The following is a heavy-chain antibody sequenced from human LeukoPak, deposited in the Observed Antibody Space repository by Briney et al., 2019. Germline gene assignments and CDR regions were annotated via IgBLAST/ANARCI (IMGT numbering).Heavy chain of an antibody. CDR3: ARDSIGGWGSSQAGAFDI. J-gene: IGHJ3*02. CDR2: IYYSGST. CDR1: GGSISSSSYY. V-gene: IGHV4-39*02. D-gene: IGHD3-16*01. Sequence: SETLSLTCTISGGSISSSSYYWGWIRQPPGKGLEWIGSIYYSGSTYYNPSLKSRVTISVDTSKNQFSLQLNSVTPEDTAVYYCARDSIGGWGSSQAGAFDIWGQGTMVTVSS.